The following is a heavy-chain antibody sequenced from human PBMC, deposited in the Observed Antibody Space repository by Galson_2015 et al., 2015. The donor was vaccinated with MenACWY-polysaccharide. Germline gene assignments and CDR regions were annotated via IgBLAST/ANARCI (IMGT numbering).Heavy chain of an antibody. J-gene: IGHJ2*01. D-gene: IGHD3-10*01. V-gene: IGHV3-7*01. CDR3: ASRILWFGELSWYFDP. Sequence: SLRLSCAASGFTFSNYWMSWVRQAPGKGLEWVANIKQDGSERYYVDSVKGRFTVSRDNAKNSLYLQMNSLRAEDTAVYYCASRILWFGELSWYFDPRGCGAQVT. CDR2: IKQDGSER. CDR1: GFTFSNYW.